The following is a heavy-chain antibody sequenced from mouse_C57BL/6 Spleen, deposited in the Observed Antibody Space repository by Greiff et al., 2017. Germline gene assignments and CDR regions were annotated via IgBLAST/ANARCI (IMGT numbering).Heavy chain of an antibody. J-gene: IGHJ2*01. CDR2: IYPGSGST. V-gene: IGHV1-55*01. Sequence: VQLQQPGAELVKPGASVKMSCKASGYTFTSYWITWVKQRPGQGLEWIGDIYPGSGSTNYNEKFKSKATLTVDTSSSTAYMQLSSLTSEDSAVYYCARGAITTVVGAFDYWGQGTTLTVSS. CDR1: GYTFTSYW. CDR3: ARGAITTVVGAFDY. D-gene: IGHD1-1*01.